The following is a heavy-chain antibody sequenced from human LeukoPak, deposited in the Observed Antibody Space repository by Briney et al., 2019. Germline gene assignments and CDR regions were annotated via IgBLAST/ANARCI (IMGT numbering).Heavy chain of an antibody. Sequence: SETLCLTCTVSGGSVSGYYWSWIRQPPGKGLEWIGYTYSSGSTSYSSSLKSRVTISLDTSKNQFSLKLTSVTVADTAAYHCARGANHGDSGLDVFDIWGQGTMVTVSS. V-gene: IGHV4-59*02. CDR1: GGSVSGYY. D-gene: IGHD4-17*01. CDR2: TYSSGST. J-gene: IGHJ3*02. CDR3: ARGANHGDSGLDVFDI.